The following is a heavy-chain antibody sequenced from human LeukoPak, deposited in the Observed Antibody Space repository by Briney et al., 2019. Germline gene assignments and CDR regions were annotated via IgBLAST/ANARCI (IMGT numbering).Heavy chain of an antibody. V-gene: IGHV1-2*04. CDR3: ARSGYLHCSSTSCYTPTFDY. Sequence: ASVKLSCTASGYTFTGYYMHWVRQAPGQGLEWMGWINPNSGGTNYAQKFQGWVTTTRDTSISTAYMELSRLRSDDTAGYYCARSGYLHCSSTSCYTPTFDYWGQGTLVTVSS. CDR1: GYTFTGYY. CDR2: INPNSGGT. J-gene: IGHJ4*02. D-gene: IGHD2-2*02.